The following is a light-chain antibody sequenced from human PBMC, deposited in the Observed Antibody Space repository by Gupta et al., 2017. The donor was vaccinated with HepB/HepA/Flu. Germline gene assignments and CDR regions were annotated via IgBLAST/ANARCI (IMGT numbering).Light chain of an antibody. CDR2: GKK. CDR3: NSRDSSGNHVV. J-gene: IGLJ2*01. Sequence: SSELTQDPAVSVALGPTVRIPCHGDSLRSYYASWYQQKPGQAPVLVIYGKKKRPSGIPERFSGSSSGNTASLTITGAQAEDEADYYCNSRDSSGNHVVFGGGTKLTVL. V-gene: IGLV3-19*01. CDR1: SLRSYY.